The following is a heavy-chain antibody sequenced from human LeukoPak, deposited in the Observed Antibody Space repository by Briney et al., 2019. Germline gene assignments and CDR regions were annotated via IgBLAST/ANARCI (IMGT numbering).Heavy chain of an antibody. Sequence: PSETLSLTCTVSGGSISSGSYYWSWIRQPAGKGLEWIGRIYTSGSTNHNPSLKSRVTISVDTSKNQFSLKLSSVTAADTAVYYCARGVAAQDYYYYYMDVWGKGTTVTVSS. D-gene: IGHD6-6*01. V-gene: IGHV4-61*02. CDR2: IYTSGST. CDR1: GGSISSGSYY. J-gene: IGHJ6*03. CDR3: ARGVAAQDYYYYYMDV.